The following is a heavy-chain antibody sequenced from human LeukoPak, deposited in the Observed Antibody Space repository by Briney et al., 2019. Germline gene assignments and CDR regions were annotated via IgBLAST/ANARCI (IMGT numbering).Heavy chain of an antibody. CDR1: GASISNDY. CDR3: ARDPYYDSVNWFDP. Sequence: SETLSLTCTVSGASISNDYWTWIRQPPGKGLEWIGYTSYSGSTNYNPSLKSRVTMSVDTSKNQFSLKLSSVTAADTAVYYCARDPYYDSVNWFDPWGQGTLVTVSS. CDR2: TSYSGST. V-gene: IGHV4-59*12. D-gene: IGHD3-22*01. J-gene: IGHJ5*02.